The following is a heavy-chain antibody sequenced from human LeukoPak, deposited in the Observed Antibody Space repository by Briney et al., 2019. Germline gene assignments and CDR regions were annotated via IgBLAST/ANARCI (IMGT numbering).Heavy chain of an antibody. V-gene: IGHV4-39*01. CDR3: ARQGRVGGLVAYFDY. CDR2: IYYSGST. Sequence: SGTLSLTCTVSGGSISSSSYYWGWIRQPPGKGLEWIGSIYYSGSTYYNPSLKSRVTISVDTSKNQFSLKLSSVTAADTAVYYCARQGRVGGLVAYFDYWGQGTLVTVSS. D-gene: IGHD6-19*01. CDR1: GGSISSSSYY. J-gene: IGHJ4*02.